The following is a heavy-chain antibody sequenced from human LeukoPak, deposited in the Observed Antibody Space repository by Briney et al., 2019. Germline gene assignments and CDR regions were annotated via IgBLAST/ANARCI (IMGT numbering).Heavy chain of an antibody. Sequence: ASVKVSCKASGFTFTSSAMQWVRQARGQRLEWIGWIVVGNGNTNYAQKFQERVTITRDMSTSTAYMELSSLRSEDTAVYYCAAAPRAEWLVQENFDYWGQGTLVTVSS. CDR2: IVVGNGNT. J-gene: IGHJ4*02. V-gene: IGHV1-58*02. CDR1: GFTFTSSA. D-gene: IGHD6-19*01. CDR3: AAAPRAEWLVQENFDY.